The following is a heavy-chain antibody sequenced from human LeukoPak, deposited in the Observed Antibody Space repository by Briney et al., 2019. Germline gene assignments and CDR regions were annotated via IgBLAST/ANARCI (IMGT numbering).Heavy chain of an antibody. J-gene: IGHJ6*02. CDR1: GGSISSYY. CDR3: ARDRYSNAYYYYYGMDV. Sequence: SETLSLTCTVSGGSISSYYWSWIRQPPGKGLEWIGYIYYSGSTNYNPSLKSRVTMSVDTSKNQFSLKLSSVTAADTAVYYCARDRYSNAYYYYYGMDVWGQGTTVTVSS. CDR2: IYYSGST. V-gene: IGHV4-59*12. D-gene: IGHD4-11*01.